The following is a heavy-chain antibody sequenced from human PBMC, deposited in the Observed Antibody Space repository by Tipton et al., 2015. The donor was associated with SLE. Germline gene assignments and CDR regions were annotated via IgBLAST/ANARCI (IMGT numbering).Heavy chain of an antibody. V-gene: IGHV4-31*03. CDR2: IYNSRNT. CDR3: ALQYDNSGYYWF. D-gene: IGHD3-22*01. J-gene: IGHJ4*02. Sequence: TLSLTCTVSGDSISGGGYFWTWIRQHPGKGLEWIGYIYNSRNTNYNPSLNSRVSISVDRSNNQFSLILSSVTAADTAVYYCALQYDNSGYYWFWGQGTLVTVSP. CDR1: GDSISGGGYF.